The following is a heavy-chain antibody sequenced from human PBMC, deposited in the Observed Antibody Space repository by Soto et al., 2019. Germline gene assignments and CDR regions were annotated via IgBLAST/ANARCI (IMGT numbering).Heavy chain of an antibody. D-gene: IGHD6-13*01. V-gene: IGHV1-18*01. CDR3: ARVIAAAAGNYFDY. CDR1: GYTFTSYG. CDR2: ISAYNGNT. Sequence: ASVKVSCKTSGYTFTSYGISWVRQAPGQGLEWMGWISAYNGNTNYAQKLQGRVTMTTDTSTSTAYMELRSLRSDDTAVYYCARVIAAAAGNYFDYWGQGTLVTVSS. J-gene: IGHJ4*02.